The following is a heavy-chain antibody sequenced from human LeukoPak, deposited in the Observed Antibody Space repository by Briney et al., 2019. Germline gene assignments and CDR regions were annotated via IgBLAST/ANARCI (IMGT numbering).Heavy chain of an antibody. J-gene: IGHJ4*02. CDR2: IYYSGST. V-gene: IGHV4-59*01. D-gene: IGHD3-22*01. CDR1: GGSISSYY. CDR3: AREGSGYYPLYYFDY. Sequence: PSETLSLTCTVSGGSISSYYWSWIRQPPGKGLEWVGDIYYSGSTNYNPSLKSRVTISVDTSKNQFSLKLSSVTAADTAVYYCAREGSGYYPLYYFDYWGQGTLVTVSS.